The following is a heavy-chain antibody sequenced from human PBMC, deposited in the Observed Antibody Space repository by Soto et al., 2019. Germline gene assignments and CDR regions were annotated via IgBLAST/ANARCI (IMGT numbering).Heavy chain of an antibody. Sequence: QVQLQESRPGLVKPSQTLFLTCTVSGGSISSSGYYWSWFRQHPAQGPEWLGNIYYSGGSYYNPSLKNRLTISIDTSNNHSSLKLSSVMAADTAIVYCSRATFGDYVRLNWFDPWGQGTLVTVSS. CDR3: SRATFGDYVRLNWFDP. J-gene: IGHJ5*02. V-gene: IGHV4-31*03. CDR2: IYYSGGS. CDR1: GGSISSSGYY. D-gene: IGHD4-17*01.